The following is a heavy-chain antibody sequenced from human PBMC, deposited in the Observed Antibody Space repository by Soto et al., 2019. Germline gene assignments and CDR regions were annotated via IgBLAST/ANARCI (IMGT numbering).Heavy chain of an antibody. Sequence: QVQLVESGGGVVQPGRSLRLSCAASGFTFSSYAMHWVRQAPGKGLEWVAVISYDGSNKYYADSVKGRFTISRDNSKNTLYLQMNSLRAEDTAVYYCARDLAIEWLGLDYWGQGTLVTVSS. D-gene: IGHD6-19*01. V-gene: IGHV3-30-3*01. J-gene: IGHJ4*02. CDR3: ARDLAIEWLGLDY. CDR2: ISYDGSNK. CDR1: GFTFSSYA.